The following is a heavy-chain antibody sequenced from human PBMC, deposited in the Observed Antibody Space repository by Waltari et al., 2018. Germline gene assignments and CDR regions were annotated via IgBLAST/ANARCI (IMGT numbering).Heavy chain of an antibody. Sequence: QVQLVQSGAEVKKPGASVKVSCQASGYTFTSYAMHWVRQAPGQRLEWMGWINAGNGNTKYSQKFQGRVTITRDTSASTAYMELSSLRSEDTAVYYCARYSSGWYSFGYWGQGTLVTVSS. CDR3: ARYSSGWYSFGY. J-gene: IGHJ4*02. CDR1: GYTFTSYA. CDR2: INAGNGNT. D-gene: IGHD6-19*01. V-gene: IGHV1-3*01.